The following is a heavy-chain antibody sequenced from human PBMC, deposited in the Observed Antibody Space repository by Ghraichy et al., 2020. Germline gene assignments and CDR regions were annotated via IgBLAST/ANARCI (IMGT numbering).Heavy chain of an antibody. Sequence: GGSLRLSCAASGFTFGDSHMSWIRQAPGKGLEWVSYISRSGSNIYYADSVKGRFTISRDNAKNSLYLQINNLRVEDTAVYYCARDGDRYCSATSCYSGYYYYGMDVWGQGTTVTVSS. D-gene: IGHD2-2*01. CDR2: ISRSGSNI. CDR3: ARDGDRYCSATSCYSGYYYYGMDV. V-gene: IGHV3-11*01. CDR1: GFTFGDSH. J-gene: IGHJ6*02.